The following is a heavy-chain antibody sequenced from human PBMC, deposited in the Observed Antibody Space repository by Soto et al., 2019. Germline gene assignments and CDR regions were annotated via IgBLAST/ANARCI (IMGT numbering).Heavy chain of an antibody. V-gene: IGHV4-4*02. D-gene: IGHD3-10*01. CDR3: AGYDSGSGGAVWCDP. CDR1: GGSISSSNL. CDR2: INHSGST. J-gene: IGHJ5*02. Sequence: QVQLQESGPGLVKPSGTLSLTCAVSGGSISSSNLWSWVRQPPGKGLEWIGEINHSGSTNYNPSLTSRVTISVDKSKNQFSLKLTSVSAADTAVYYCAGYDSGSGGAVWCDPWGQGTLVTVSS.